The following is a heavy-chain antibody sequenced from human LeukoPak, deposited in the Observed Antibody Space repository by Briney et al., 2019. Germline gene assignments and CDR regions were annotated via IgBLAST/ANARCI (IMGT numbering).Heavy chain of an antibody. CDR1: GGSISSYY. CDR2: ICYSGST. V-gene: IGHV4-59*01. J-gene: IGHJ5*02. D-gene: IGHD3-22*01. CDR3: ARVGLASSMIVATFDP. Sequence: SETLSLTCTVSGGSISSYYWSWIRQPPGKGLEWIGYICYSGSTNYNPSLKSRVTISVDTSKNQFSLKLSSVTAADTAVYYCARVGLASSMIVATFDPWGQGTLVTVSS.